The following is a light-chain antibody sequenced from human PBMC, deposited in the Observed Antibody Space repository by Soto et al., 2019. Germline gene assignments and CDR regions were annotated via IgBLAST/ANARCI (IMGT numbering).Light chain of an antibody. J-gene: IGLJ1*01. V-gene: IGLV1-44*01. Sequence: QAVVTQPPSASGTPGQRVTISCSGSSSNIGTNTVNWYLQLPGTAPKLLMYNNNQRPSGVPERFSGSKSGTSASLAIGGLQSEDKADYYCAAWDDSLDGFYVFGSGTKLTVL. CDR2: NNN. CDR3: AAWDDSLDGFYV. CDR1: SSNIGTNT.